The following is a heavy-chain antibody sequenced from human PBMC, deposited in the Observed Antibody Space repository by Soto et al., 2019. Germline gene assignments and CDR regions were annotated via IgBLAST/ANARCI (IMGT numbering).Heavy chain of an antibody. V-gene: IGHV3-15*01. D-gene: IGHD3-22*01. CDR1: GFTFGASN. CDR3: NTDSPYFYDSSGSPPFKY. J-gene: IGHJ4*02. CDR2: IKSKTDGGTT. Sequence: GSLRLSCAASGFTFGASNLQWVRQASGKGLEWFGRIKSKTDGGTTDYAAPVKGRFTISRDDSKNTLYLQMNSLKTEDTAVYYCNTDSPYFYDSSGSPPFKYWGQGTLVTVSS.